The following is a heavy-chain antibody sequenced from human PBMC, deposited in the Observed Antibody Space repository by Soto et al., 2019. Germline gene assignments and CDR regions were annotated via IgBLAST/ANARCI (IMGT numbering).Heavy chain of an antibody. Sequence: EVQLVESGGGLVQPGRSLRLSCAASGFTFDDYAMHWVRQAPGKGLEWVSGISWNSGSIGYADSVKGRFTISRDNAKKSLYLQMDSLRAEDTALYYCAKGYDFWSGYPDYWGQGTLVTVSS. CDR2: ISWNSGSI. CDR3: AKGYDFWSGYPDY. D-gene: IGHD3-3*01. V-gene: IGHV3-9*01. J-gene: IGHJ4*02. CDR1: GFTFDDYA.